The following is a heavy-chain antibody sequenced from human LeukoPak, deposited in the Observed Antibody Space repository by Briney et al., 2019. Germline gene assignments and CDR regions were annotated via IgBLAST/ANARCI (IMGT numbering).Heavy chain of an antibody. D-gene: IGHD3-10*01. V-gene: IGHV4-59*01. CDR2: IYYSGYT. CDR1: GGSISSYY. CDR3: ARTTMVRGTYYMDV. Sequence: PSETLSLTCTVSGGSISSYYWSWIRQPPGKGLEWIGYIYYSGYTNYNPSLKSRVTISVDTSKNQFSLKLSSVTAADTAVYYCARTTMVRGTYYMDVWGKGTTVTVSS. J-gene: IGHJ6*03.